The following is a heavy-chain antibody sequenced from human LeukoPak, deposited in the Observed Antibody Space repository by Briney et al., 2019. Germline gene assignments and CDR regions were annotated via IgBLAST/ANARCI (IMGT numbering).Heavy chain of an antibody. CDR3: ARGGYQLLKARPYNWFDP. CDR1: GFTFSSYG. CDR2: INPNSGGT. V-gene: IGHV1-2*02. Sequence: GRSLRLSCAASGFTFSSYGMHWVRQAPGQGLEWMGWINPNSGGTNYAQKFQGRVTMTRDTSISTAYMELSRLRSDDTAVYYCARGGYQLLKARPYNWFDPWGQGTLVTVSS. J-gene: IGHJ5*02. D-gene: IGHD2-2*01.